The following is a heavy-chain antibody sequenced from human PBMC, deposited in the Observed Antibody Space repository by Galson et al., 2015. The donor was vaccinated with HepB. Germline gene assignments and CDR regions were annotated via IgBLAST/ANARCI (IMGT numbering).Heavy chain of an antibody. CDR1: GYSFTSYW. D-gene: IGHD2-2*01. CDR2: IYPGDSDT. J-gene: IGHJ3*02. CDR3: ARRGKYQLLFVGRAFDI. Sequence: QSGAEVKKPGESLKISCKGSGYSFTSYWIGWVRQMPGKGLEWMGIIYPGDSDTRYSPSFQGQVTISADKSISTAYLQWSSLKASDTAMYYCARRGKYQLLFVGRAFDIWGQGTMVTVSS. V-gene: IGHV5-51*01.